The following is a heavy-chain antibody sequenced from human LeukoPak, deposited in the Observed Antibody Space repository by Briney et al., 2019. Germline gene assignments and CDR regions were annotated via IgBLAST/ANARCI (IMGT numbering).Heavy chain of an antibody. CDR1: GFTFSSYV. D-gene: IGHD3-10*01. CDR3: ARERTPKPYYGSGTFYRYFDY. Sequence: GGSLRLSCAGSGFTFSSYVMHWVRQAPGKGLEWVGIISYDGSNEYYADSVKGRFTISRDNSKNTLYLQMNSLRAADTAVYYCARERTPKPYYGSGTFYRYFDYWGQGTLVTVSS. J-gene: IGHJ4*02. CDR2: ISYDGSNE. V-gene: IGHV3-30*04.